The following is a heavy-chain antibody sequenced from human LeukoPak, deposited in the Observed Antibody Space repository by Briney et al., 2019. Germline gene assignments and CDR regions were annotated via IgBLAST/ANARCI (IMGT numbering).Heavy chain of an antibody. CDR2: ISAYNGNT. J-gene: IGHJ4*02. D-gene: IGHD5-18*01. Sequence: ASVKVSCKASGYTFTSYGISWVRQAPGQGLEWMGWISAYNGNTNYAQKFQGRVTMTRNTSISTAYMELSSLRSEDTAVYYCARVSAMVIYWGQGTLVTVSS. CDR3: ARVSAMVIY. V-gene: IGHV1-18*01. CDR1: GYTFTSYG.